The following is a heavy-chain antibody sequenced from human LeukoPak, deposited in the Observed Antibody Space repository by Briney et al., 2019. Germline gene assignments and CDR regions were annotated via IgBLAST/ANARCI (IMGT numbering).Heavy chain of an antibody. J-gene: IGHJ6*03. CDR3: ARQPKDYGDYYYYYYMDV. Sequence: SETLSLTCTVSGGSISSSSYYWGWIRQPPGKGLEWIGSIYYSGSTYYNPSLKSRVTISVDTSKNQFSLKLSSVTAADTAVYYCARQPKDYGDYYYYYYMDVWGKGTTVTISS. V-gene: IGHV4-39*01. D-gene: IGHD4-17*01. CDR1: GGSISSSSYY. CDR2: IYYSGST.